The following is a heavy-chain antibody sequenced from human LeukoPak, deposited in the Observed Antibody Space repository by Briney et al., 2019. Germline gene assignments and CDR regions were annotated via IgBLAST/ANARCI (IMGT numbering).Heavy chain of an antibody. Sequence: SETLSLTCAVYGGSFSGYYWSWIRQPPGKGLEWIGEINHSGSTNYNPSLKSRVTISVDTSKNQFSLKLSSVTAADTAVYYCARRPRYCSSTSCYYYYYYMDVWGKGTTVTVS. CDR1: GGSFSGYY. CDR2: INHSGST. D-gene: IGHD2-2*01. J-gene: IGHJ6*03. CDR3: ARRPRYCSSTSCYYYYYYMDV. V-gene: IGHV4-34*01.